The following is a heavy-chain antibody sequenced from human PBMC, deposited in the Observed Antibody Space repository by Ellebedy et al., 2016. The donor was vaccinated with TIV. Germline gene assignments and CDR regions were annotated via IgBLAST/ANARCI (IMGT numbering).Heavy chain of an antibody. J-gene: IGHJ6*02. Sequence: GGSLRLSCAASGYTFTSYWMHWVRQAPGKGLVWVSHINGDGSHTIYADSVKGRFTISRDNVKNTLYLQMNSLRADDTAVYYCARDLYYGIDFWGQGTTVTVSS. CDR3: ARDLYYGIDF. CDR1: GYTFTSYW. V-gene: IGHV3-74*01. CDR2: INGDGSHT. D-gene: IGHD2-8*01.